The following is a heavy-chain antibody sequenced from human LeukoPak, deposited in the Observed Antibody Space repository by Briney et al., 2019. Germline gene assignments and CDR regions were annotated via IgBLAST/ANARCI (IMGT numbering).Heavy chain of an antibody. CDR2: INHSGST. D-gene: IGHD1-14*01. V-gene: IGHV4-34*01. CDR3: ARPSRNYYYYYYGMDV. J-gene: IGHJ6*02. Sequence: SETLSLTCAVYGGSFSGYYWSWIRQPPGKGLEWIGEINHSGSTNYNPSLKSRVTISVDTSKNQFSLKLSSVTAADTAVYYCARPSRNYYYYYYGMDVWGQGTTVTDSS. CDR1: GGSFSGYY.